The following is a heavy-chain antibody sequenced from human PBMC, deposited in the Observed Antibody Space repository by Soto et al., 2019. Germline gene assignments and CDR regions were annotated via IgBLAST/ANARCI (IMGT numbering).Heavy chain of an antibody. CDR3: AAGIQSDTAMDFGDY. D-gene: IGHD5-18*01. Sequence: SVKVSCKASGFTFTSSAVQWVRQARGQRLEWIGWIVVGSGNTNYAQKFQERVTITRDMSTSTAYMELSSLRSEDTAVYYCAAGIQSDTAMDFGDYWGQGTLVTVSS. V-gene: IGHV1-58*01. CDR1: GFTFTSSA. J-gene: IGHJ4*02. CDR2: IVVGSGNT.